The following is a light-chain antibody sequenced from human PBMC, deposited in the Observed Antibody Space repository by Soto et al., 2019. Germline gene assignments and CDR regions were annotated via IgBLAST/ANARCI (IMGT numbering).Light chain of an antibody. Sequence: DIQMTQSPSSLSASVGDRITITCQASQDITQYLNWYQQKPGKAPNLLIFDGSRLAAGVPSRFSGSGFETYFTFTISGLQPEDFASYSCQQYKSLPVTFGGGTKVEI. CDR2: DGS. CDR3: QQYKSLPVT. J-gene: IGKJ4*01. CDR1: QDITQY. V-gene: IGKV1-33*01.